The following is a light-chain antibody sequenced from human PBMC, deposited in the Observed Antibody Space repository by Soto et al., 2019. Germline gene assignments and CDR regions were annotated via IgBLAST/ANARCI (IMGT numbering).Light chain of an antibody. CDR3: SSYTSSSTWV. V-gene: IGLV2-14*01. J-gene: IGLJ3*02. CDR1: SSDVDGYNY. CDR2: EVS. Sequence: QSVLTQPASVSGSPGQSITISCTGTSSDVDGYNYVSWYQQHPGKAPKLMIYEVSNRPSGVSNRFSGSKSGNTVSLTISGLQAEDEADYYCSSYTSSSTWVFGGGTKLTVL.